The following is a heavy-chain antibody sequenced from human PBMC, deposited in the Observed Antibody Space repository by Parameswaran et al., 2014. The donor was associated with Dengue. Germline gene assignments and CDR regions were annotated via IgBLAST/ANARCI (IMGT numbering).Heavy chain of an antibody. Sequence: WIRQPPGKGLEWIGEINHSGSTNYNPSLKSRVTISVDTSKNQFSLKLSSVTAADTAVYYCARKIYRDVWAKDHGHRLL. CDR2: INHSGST. J-gene: IGHJ6*04. V-gene: IGHV4-34*01. D-gene: IGHD2-2*02. CDR3: ARKIYRDV.